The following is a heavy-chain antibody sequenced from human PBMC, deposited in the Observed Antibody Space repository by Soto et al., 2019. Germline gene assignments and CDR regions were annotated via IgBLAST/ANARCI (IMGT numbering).Heavy chain of an antibody. CDR3: ARVYGITMVRGANGMDV. J-gene: IGHJ6*02. V-gene: IGHV1-8*01. D-gene: IGHD3-10*01. CDR1: GYTFTSYD. CDR2: MNPNSGNT. Sequence: QVQLVQSGAEVKKPGASVKVSCKASGYTFTSYDINWVRQATGQGLEWMGWMNPNSGNTGYAQKFQGRVTMNRXXCXSXXYMELSSQRSEDTAVYYCARVYGITMVRGANGMDVWGQGTTVTVSS.